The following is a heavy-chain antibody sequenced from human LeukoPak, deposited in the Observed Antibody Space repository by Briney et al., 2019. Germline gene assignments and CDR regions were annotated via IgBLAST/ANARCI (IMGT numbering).Heavy chain of an antibody. V-gene: IGHV4-59*12. CDR2: IYYSGST. CDR1: GGSFSGYY. CDR3: ARVQTTYPYYYYYYYMDV. D-gene: IGHD4-11*01. Sequence: TSETLSLTCAVYGGSFSGYYWSWIRQPPGKGLEWIGYIYYSGSTYYNPSLKSRVTISVDTSKNQFSLKLSSVTAADTAVYYCARVQTTYPYYYYYYYMDVWGKGTTVTVSS. J-gene: IGHJ6*03.